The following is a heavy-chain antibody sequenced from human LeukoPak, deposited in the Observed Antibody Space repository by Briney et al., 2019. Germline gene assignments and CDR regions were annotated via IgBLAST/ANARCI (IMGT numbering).Heavy chain of an antibody. J-gene: IGHJ4*02. D-gene: IGHD2-2*01. CDR3: ARDAALGVVPAAMGFDY. V-gene: IGHV1-2*02. Sequence: ASVKVSCKASGYTFTGYYMHWARQAPGQGLEWMGWINPDSGGTKYAQEFQGRVTMTRDTSISTAYMELSSLSSEDTAVYYCARDAALGVVPAAMGFDYWGQGTLVTVSS. CDR1: GYTFTGYY. CDR2: INPDSGGT.